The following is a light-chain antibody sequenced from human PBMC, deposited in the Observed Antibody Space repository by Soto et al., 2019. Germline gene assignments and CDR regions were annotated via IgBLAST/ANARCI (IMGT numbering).Light chain of an antibody. CDR3: QPFGRSPPSWT. V-gene: IGKV3-20*01. CDR2: GAS. Sequence: ETVLTQSPGTLSLSPGERATLSCRASQSVSSNYLAWYQQKTGQAPRLLIYGASTRATGIPDRFSGSGSWTDFPLTISTLEPEDFAVYFCQPFGRSPPSWTFGQGTKLEIK. J-gene: IGKJ1*01. CDR1: QSVSSNY.